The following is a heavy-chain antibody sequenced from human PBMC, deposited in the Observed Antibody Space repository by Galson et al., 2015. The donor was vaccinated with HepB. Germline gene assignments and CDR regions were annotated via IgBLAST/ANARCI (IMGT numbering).Heavy chain of an antibody. CDR3: ARDPRYCGGDCDAFDI. Sequence: SVKVSCKASGGTFSSYAISWVRQAPGQGLEWMGGIIPIFGTANYAQQFQGRVTITADESTSTAYMELSSLRSEDPAVYYCARDPRYCGGDCDAFDIWGQGRSVTVSS. V-gene: IGHV1-69*13. CDR1: GGTFSSYA. D-gene: IGHD2-21*02. J-gene: IGHJ3*02. CDR2: IIPIFGTA.